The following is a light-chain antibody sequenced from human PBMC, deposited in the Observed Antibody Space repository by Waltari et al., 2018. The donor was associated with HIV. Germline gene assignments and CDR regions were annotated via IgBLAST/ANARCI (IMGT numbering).Light chain of an antibody. Sequence: PGQSVTISCTGTSSHFGLYNFVSWYQQYPGNVPKVIIYDVTSRPSGVPHRFSGSSPCNTASLTISGLQVDDEAVYYCSTHTTNDTLEFGGGTKLTVL. CDR1: SSHFGLYNF. J-gene: IGLJ2*01. CDR2: DVT. V-gene: IGLV2-14*03. CDR3: STHTTNDTLE.